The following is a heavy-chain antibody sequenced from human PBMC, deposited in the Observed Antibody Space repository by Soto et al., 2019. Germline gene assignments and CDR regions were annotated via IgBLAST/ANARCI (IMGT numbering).Heavy chain of an antibody. Sequence: PGGSLRLSCAASGFTFSSYSMNWVRQAPGKGLEWVSSISSSSSYIYYADSVKGRFTISRDNAKNSLYLQMNSLRAEDTAVYYCARDPNTYYDFWSGPPAYGMGVWGQGTTVTVSS. J-gene: IGHJ6*02. CDR1: GFTFSSYS. D-gene: IGHD3-3*01. CDR3: ARDPNTYYDFWSGPPAYGMGV. CDR2: ISSSSSYI. V-gene: IGHV3-21*01.